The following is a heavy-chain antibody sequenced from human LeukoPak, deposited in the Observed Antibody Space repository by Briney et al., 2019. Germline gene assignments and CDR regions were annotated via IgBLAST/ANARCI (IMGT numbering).Heavy chain of an antibody. CDR2: IRYDGSNK. Sequence: GGSLRLSCAASGFTFSSYGMHWVRQAPGKGLEWVAFIRYDGSNKYHADSVKGRFTISRDNSKNTLYLQMNSLRAEDTAVYYCAKDHPQVRGVIDYWGQGTLVTVSS. CDR1: GFTFSSYG. J-gene: IGHJ4*02. V-gene: IGHV3-30*02. D-gene: IGHD3-10*01. CDR3: AKDHPQVRGVIDY.